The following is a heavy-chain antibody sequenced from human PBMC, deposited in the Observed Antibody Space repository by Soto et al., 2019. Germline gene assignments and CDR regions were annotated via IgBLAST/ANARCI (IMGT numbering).Heavy chain of an antibody. CDR2: IYYSGST. D-gene: IGHD1-20*01. Sequence: SETLSLTCTVSGGSISSGGYYWSWIRQHPGKGLEWTGYIYYSGSTYYNPSLKNRVTISVDTSKNQFSLKLSSVTAADTAVYYCARDRPSITGTTYGMDVWGQGTTVTVSS. J-gene: IGHJ6*02. V-gene: IGHV4-31*03. CDR1: GGSISSGGYY. CDR3: ARDRPSITGTTYGMDV.